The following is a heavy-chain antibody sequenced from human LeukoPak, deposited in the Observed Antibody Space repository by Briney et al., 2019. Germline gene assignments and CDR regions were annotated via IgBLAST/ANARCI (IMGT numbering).Heavy chain of an antibody. J-gene: IGHJ5*02. CDR3: ARTMVRGVNWFDP. V-gene: IGHV1-8*01. D-gene: IGHD3-10*01. CDR2: MNPNSGNT. Sequence: GASAKVSFKGSGYTFNSYDINWVRQATGQGLEWMGWMNPNSGNTGYAQKFQGRVTMTRNTSISTAYMELSSLRSEDTAVYYCARTMVRGVNWFDPWGQGTLVTVSS. CDR1: GYTFNSYD.